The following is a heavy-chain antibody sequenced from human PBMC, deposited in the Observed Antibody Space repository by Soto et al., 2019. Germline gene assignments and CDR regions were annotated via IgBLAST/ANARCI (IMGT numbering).Heavy chain of an antibody. Sequence: ASVKVSCKASGYTFTGYYMHWVRQAPGQGLEWMGWINPNSGGTNYAQKFQGRVTMTRDTSISTAYMELSRLRSDDTAVYYCARDHCSGGSCYPLFDYWGQGTLVTVSS. V-gene: IGHV1-2*02. CDR1: GYTFTGYY. CDR2: INPNSGGT. D-gene: IGHD2-15*01. J-gene: IGHJ4*02. CDR3: ARDHCSGGSCYPLFDY.